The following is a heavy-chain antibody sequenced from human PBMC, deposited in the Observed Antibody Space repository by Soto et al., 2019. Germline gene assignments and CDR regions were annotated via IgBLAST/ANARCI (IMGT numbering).Heavy chain of an antibody. CDR1: GFTFSSYS. CDR3: ARDLDNWNYSWFDP. V-gene: IGHV3-48*01. D-gene: IGHD1-7*01. J-gene: IGHJ5*02. CDR2: ISSSSSTI. Sequence: PGGSLRLSCAASGFTFSSYSMNWVRQAPGKGLEWVSYISSSSSTIYYADSVKGRFTISRDNAKNSLYLQMNSLRAEDTAVYYCARDLDNWNYSWFDPWGQGTLVTVSS.